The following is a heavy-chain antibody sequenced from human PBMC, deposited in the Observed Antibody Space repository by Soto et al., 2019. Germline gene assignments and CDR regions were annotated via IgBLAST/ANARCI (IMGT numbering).Heavy chain of an antibody. Sequence: SETLSLTCAVYGLSFSGYYWSWIRQPPGKGLEWIGEINHSGSTNYNPSLKSRVTISVDTSKNQFSLKLSSVTAADTAVYYCARGGIAVAAPKTYYFDYWGQGTLVTVSS. J-gene: IGHJ4*02. CDR2: INHSGST. CDR1: GLSFSGYY. D-gene: IGHD6-19*01. V-gene: IGHV4-34*01. CDR3: ARGGIAVAAPKTYYFDY.